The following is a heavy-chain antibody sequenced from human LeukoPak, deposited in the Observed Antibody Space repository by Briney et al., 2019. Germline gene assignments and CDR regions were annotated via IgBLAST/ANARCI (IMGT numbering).Heavy chain of an antibody. CDR3: ARVRLRAIFGVVTPYYMDV. Sequence: GASVKVSCKASGYTFTSYGISWVRQAPGQGLEWMGWISAYNGNTNYAQKLQGRVTMTTDTSTSTAYMELRSLRSDDTAVYYCARVRLRAIFGVVTPYYMDVWGKGTTVTVSS. D-gene: IGHD3-3*01. CDR1: GYTFTSYG. V-gene: IGHV1-18*01. J-gene: IGHJ6*03. CDR2: ISAYNGNT.